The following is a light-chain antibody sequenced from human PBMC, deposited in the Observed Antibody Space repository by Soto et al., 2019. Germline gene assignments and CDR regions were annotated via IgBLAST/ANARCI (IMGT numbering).Light chain of an antibody. V-gene: IGKV3-20*01. CDR1: HSVDSTH. J-gene: IGKJ1*01. Sequence: EIVLKQSPGTLSLTPGERATLSCRTSHSVDSTHLAWYQQKPGQAPRLLIYGASGRATGIPDRFGGSGSGTDFTLTISRLEPEDFAVYYCQHYGDSRTFGQGTKVDIK. CDR3: QHYGDSRT. CDR2: GAS.